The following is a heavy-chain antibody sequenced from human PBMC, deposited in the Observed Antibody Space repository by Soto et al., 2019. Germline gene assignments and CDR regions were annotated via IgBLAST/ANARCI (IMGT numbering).Heavy chain of an antibody. D-gene: IGHD3-16*02. CDR2: IYHTGET. V-gene: IGHV4-39*01. Sequence: SETLSLTCSVSGGYISGSDYYWGWIRQSPGKGLEWIGSIYHTGETYYKSSLKSRVTISVDTSKNQFYLQLRSLTAADTAVYYCASKGYRIWGQGTQVTGSS. CDR3: ASKGYRI. J-gene: IGHJ1*01. CDR1: GGYISGSDYY.